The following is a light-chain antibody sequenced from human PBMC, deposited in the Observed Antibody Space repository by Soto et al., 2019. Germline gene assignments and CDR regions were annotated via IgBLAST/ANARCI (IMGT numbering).Light chain of an antibody. Sequence: DIQMTQSPSTLSASVGDRVTITCRASQRISGGLAWYQQKPGKAPKVLIYDASILESGVPSRFSGSGSGTEFTLTITSLQPDDFATYYCQQYNNYWTFGQGTKVEIK. CDR1: QRISGG. CDR2: DAS. CDR3: QQYNNYWT. V-gene: IGKV1-5*01. J-gene: IGKJ1*01.